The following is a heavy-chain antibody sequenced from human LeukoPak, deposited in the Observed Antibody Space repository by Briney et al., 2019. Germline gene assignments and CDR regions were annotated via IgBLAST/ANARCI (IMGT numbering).Heavy chain of an antibody. D-gene: IGHD6-25*01. CDR2: ISGSGGST. V-gene: IGHV3-23*01. CDR3: ANKEQRGTDY. CDR1: GFTFSSYA. J-gene: IGHJ4*02. Sequence: GGSLRLSCAASGFTFSSYAMSWVRQAPGKGLEWVSAISGSGGSTYYADSVKGRFTISGDNSKNTLHLQMNSLRAEDTAVYYCANKEQRGTDYWGQGTLVTVSS.